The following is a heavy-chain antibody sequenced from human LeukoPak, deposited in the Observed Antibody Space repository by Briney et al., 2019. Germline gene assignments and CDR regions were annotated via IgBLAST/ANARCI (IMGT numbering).Heavy chain of an antibody. V-gene: IGHV1-3*01. D-gene: IGHD1/OR15-1a*01. CDR1: GYTFTSYA. CDR3: ARSGGSNNLDY. CDR2: INAGNGNT. J-gene: IGHJ4*02. Sequence: ASVTVSCTASGYTFTSYAMHWVRQAPGQRLEWMGWINAGNGNTKYSQKFQGRVTITRDTSASTAYMELSSLRSEDTAVYYCARSGGSNNLDYWGQGTLVTVSS.